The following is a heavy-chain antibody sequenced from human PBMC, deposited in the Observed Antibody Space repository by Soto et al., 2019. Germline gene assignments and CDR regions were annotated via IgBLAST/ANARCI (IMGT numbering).Heavy chain of an antibody. D-gene: IGHD2-2*01. Sequence: ASVKVSCKASGYTFTGYYMHWVRQAPGQGLEWMGWINPNSGGTNYAQKFQGWVTMTRDTSISTAYMELSRLRSDDTAVYYCARSGSTSRRDYYYYYGMDVWGQGTTVTVSS. V-gene: IGHV1-2*04. CDR3: ARSGSTSRRDYYYYYGMDV. J-gene: IGHJ6*02. CDR1: GYTFTGYY. CDR2: INPNSGGT.